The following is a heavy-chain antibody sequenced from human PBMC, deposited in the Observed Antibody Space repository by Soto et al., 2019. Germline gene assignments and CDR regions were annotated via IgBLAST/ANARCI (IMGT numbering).Heavy chain of an antibody. CDR3: AIYGSHINWFAP. Sequence: QVQLVQSGAEVKKPGSSVKVSCKASGGTFSSYTISWVRQAPGQGLEWMGRIIPILGIANYAQKFQGRVTITADKSTSTAYMELSILGSEDTAVYYCAIYGSHINWFAPWGQGTLVTVSS. CDR2: IIPILGIA. CDR1: GGTFSSYT. V-gene: IGHV1-69*02. D-gene: IGHD3-10*01. J-gene: IGHJ5*02.